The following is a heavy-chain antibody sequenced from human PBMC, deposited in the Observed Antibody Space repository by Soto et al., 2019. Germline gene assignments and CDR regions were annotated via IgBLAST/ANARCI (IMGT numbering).Heavy chain of an antibody. CDR2: VNPIVSMS. D-gene: IGHD3-10*01. Sequence: QVQLVQSGAEVKRPGSSVKVSCKASGDTFNFYSINWVRQAPGLGLEWMGRVNPIVSMSNYAQRFQGRVTMTAEKSTSTAYRELSGLRCEDTAIYYCAASYGSGYRAFDSWGQGALVTVSS. V-gene: IGHV1-69*04. CDR1: GDTFNFYS. CDR3: AASYGSGYRAFDS. J-gene: IGHJ4*02.